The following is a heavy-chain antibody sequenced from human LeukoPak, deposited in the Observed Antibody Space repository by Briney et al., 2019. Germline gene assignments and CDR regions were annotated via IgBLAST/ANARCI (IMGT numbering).Heavy chain of an antibody. CDR3: ARRSDGYNL. CDR1: GGSISSYY. Sequence: SETLSLTCTVSGGSISSYYWSWIRQPPGKGLEWIGHIYYSGSTNYNPSLKSRVTISVDTSKNQFSLKLSSVTAADTAVYYCARRSDGYNLWGQGTLVTVSS. J-gene: IGHJ5*02. CDR2: IYYSGST. V-gene: IGHV4-59*01. D-gene: IGHD5-24*01.